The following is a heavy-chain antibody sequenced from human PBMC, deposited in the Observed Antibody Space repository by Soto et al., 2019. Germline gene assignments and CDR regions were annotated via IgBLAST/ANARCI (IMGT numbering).Heavy chain of an antibody. D-gene: IGHD1-26*01. CDR3: ARDQGGQSGNFIFDN. Sequence: PGGSLRLSCAASGFTFSDCVMHWVRQAPGKGLEWVAVIWYRGRDIFYADSVKGRFTISRDNSKNTLYLQLNSLRAEDTAVYYCARDQGGQSGNFIFDNWGQGTLVTVSS. CDR2: IWYRGRDI. J-gene: IGHJ4*02. V-gene: IGHV3-33*01. CDR1: GFTFSDCV.